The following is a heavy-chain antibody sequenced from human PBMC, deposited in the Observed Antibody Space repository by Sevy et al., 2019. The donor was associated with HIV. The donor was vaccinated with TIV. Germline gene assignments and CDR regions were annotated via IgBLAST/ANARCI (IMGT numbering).Heavy chain of an antibody. Sequence: GGSLRLSCAASGFRVSGNYLNWVRQAPGKGLEWVSVIYAGGSTYYADSVKGRFTISRDNSQNTLSLQMNSLSVEDTAVYYCARDRGIREALDIWGQGTMVTVSS. D-gene: IGHD3-10*01. CDR2: IYAGGST. V-gene: IGHV3-53*01. CDR3: ARDRGIREALDI. J-gene: IGHJ3*02. CDR1: GFRVSGNY.